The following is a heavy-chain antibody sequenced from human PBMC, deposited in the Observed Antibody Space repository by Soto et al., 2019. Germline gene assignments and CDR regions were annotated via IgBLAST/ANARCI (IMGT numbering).Heavy chain of an antibody. V-gene: IGHV4-59*08. D-gene: IGHD3-22*01. Sequence: ASETLSLTCTVSGGSISSYYWSWIRQPPGKGLEWIGYIYYSGSTNYNPSLNSRVTISLDTSKNQFSLNLRSVTAADTAVYYCVRHCYSSGYYYAFDYWGQGTQVTVSS. J-gene: IGHJ4*02. CDR1: GGSISSYY. CDR3: VRHCYSSGYYYAFDY. CDR2: IYYSGST.